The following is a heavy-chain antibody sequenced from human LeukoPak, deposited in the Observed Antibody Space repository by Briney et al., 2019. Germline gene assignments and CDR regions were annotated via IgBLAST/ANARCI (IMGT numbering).Heavy chain of an antibody. CDR2: IYSGGST. J-gene: IGHJ3*02. Sequence: GGSLRLSCAASGFTVSSNYMSWVRQAPGKGLEWVSVIYSGGSTYYADSVKGRFTISRDNSKNTLYLQMNRLRAEDTAVYYCARVRWLVRAFDIWGQGTMVTVSS. D-gene: IGHD6-19*01. CDR3: ARVRWLVRAFDI. V-gene: IGHV3-53*01. CDR1: GFTVSSNY.